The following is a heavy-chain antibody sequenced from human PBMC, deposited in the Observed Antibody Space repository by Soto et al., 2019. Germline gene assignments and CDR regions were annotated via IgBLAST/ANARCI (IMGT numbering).Heavy chain of an antibody. V-gene: IGHV1-69*01. J-gene: IGHJ6*02. CDR1: GGTFNTYT. Sequence: QVQLVQSGAEVNKPGSSVKVSCKASGGTFNTYTISWVRQVPGQGLEWMGGIMPLYAKPTYAQTFQGRLMIAAAEHTNTVYMELSSLRSEDTVFYYCASLNNWSSGDGRIDVGGRGTAVSVSS. CDR3: ASLNNWSSGDGRIDV. CDR2: IMPLYAKP. D-gene: IGHD1-20*01.